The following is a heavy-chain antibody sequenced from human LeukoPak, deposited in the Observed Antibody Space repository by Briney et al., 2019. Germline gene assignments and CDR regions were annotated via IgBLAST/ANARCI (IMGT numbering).Heavy chain of an antibody. CDR3: ARGRGSYQNWFDP. Sequence: PSETLSLTCTVSGGSISSSSYYWGWIRQPPGKGLEWIGSIYYSGSTYYNPSLKSRVTISVDTSKNQFSLKLSSVTAADTAVYYCARGRGSYQNWFDPWGQGTLVTVSS. CDR1: GGSISSSSYY. V-gene: IGHV4-39*07. CDR2: IYYSGST. J-gene: IGHJ5*02. D-gene: IGHD1-26*01.